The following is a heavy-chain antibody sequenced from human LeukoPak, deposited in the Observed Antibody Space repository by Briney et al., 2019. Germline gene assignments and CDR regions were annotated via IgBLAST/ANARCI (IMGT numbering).Heavy chain of an antibody. CDR2: IYSGGST. J-gene: IGHJ4*02. CDR3: SQVVGYPPLVY. CDR1: GFTVSSNY. D-gene: IGHD2-15*01. Sequence: GGSLRLSCAASGFTVSSNYMSWVRQAPGKGLEWVSVIYSGGSTYYADSVKGRFTISRDNSKNTLYLQMNGLRAEDTAVYYCSQVVGYPPLVYWGQGTLVTVSS. V-gene: IGHV3-53*01.